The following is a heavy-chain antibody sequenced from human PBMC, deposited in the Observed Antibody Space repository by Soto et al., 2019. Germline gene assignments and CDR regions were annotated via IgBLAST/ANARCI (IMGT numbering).Heavy chain of an antibody. J-gene: IGHJ4*02. V-gene: IGHV4-34*01. CDR3: ARATTIFGVVTYFDY. CDR1: GGSFSGYY. CDR2: INHSGST. D-gene: IGHD3-3*01. Sequence: PSETLSLTCAVYGGSFSGYYWSWIRQPPGKGLEWIGEINHSGSTNYNPSLKSRVTISVDTSKNQFSLKLSSVTAADTAVYYCARATTIFGVVTYFDYWGQGTLVTVSS.